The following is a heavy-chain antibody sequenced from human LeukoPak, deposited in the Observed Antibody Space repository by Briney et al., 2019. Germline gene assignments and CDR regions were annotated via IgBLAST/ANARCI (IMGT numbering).Heavy chain of an antibody. Sequence: GGSLRLSCAASGFTFDDYAMHWVRQAPGKGLEWVSGISWNSGSIGYADSVKGRFTISRDNAKDSLYLQMNSLRAEDTALYYCAKGKNRQWLVLGLDAFDIWGQGTMVTVSS. CDR2: ISWNSGSI. CDR1: GFTFDDYA. V-gene: IGHV3-9*01. D-gene: IGHD6-19*01. J-gene: IGHJ3*02. CDR3: AKGKNRQWLVLGLDAFDI.